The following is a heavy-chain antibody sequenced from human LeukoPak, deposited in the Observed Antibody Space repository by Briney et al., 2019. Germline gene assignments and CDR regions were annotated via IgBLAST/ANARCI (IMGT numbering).Heavy chain of an antibody. V-gene: IGHV3-21*01. CDR2: ISSSSSYI. Sequence: GGSLRLSCAASGFTFSSYSMNWVRQAPGKGLEWVSSISSSSSYIYYADSVKGRFTISRDNSKNTLYLQMNSLRAEDTAVYYCAGSLAYCGGDCRPGDYWGQGTLVTVSS. J-gene: IGHJ4*02. CDR1: GFTFSSYS. CDR3: AGSLAYCGGDCRPGDY. D-gene: IGHD2-21*02.